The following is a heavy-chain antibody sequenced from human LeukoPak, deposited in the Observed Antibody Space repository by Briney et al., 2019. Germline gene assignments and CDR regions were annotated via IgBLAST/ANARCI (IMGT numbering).Heavy chain of an antibody. J-gene: IGHJ5*02. D-gene: IGHD6-13*01. Sequence: PSETLSLTCTVSGGSINSRIYYWGWIRQPPGKGLEWIGSIYYSGSTYYNPSLKSRVTISVDTSKNQFSLKLSSVTAADTAVYYCARDVPRASGYSSSWPGLPGDPWGQGTLVTVSS. CDR1: GGSINSRIYY. CDR3: ARDVPRASGYSSSWPGLPGDP. CDR2: IYYSGST. V-gene: IGHV4-39*07.